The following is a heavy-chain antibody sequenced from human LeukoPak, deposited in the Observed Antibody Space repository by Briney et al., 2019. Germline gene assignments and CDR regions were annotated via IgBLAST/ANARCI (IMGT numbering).Heavy chain of an antibody. V-gene: IGHV2-70*17. D-gene: IGHD4-11*01. J-gene: IGHJ4*02. CDR2: IDWDDDK. Sequence: SGPTLVNPTQTLTXTCTFSGFSLSTSGMCVTWIRQPPGKALEWLARIDWDDDKFYSTSLKTRLTISKDTSKNQVVLTMTNMDPVDTATYYCARTRAYSNVYYFDYWGQGTLVTVSS. CDR1: GFSLSTSGMC. CDR3: ARTRAYSNVYYFDY.